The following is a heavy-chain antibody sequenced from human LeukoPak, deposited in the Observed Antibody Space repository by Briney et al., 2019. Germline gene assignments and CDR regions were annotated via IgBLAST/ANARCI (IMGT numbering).Heavy chain of an antibody. CDR2: ISYDGSNK. D-gene: IGHD1-26*01. Sequence: PGGSLRLSCAASGFTFSSYAMHWVRQAPGKGLEWVAVISYDGSNKYYADSVKGRFTISRDNSKNTLYLQMNSLRAEDTAVYYCARDTVGAGHAFDIWGQGTMVTVSS. V-gene: IGHV3-30-3*01. CDR3: ARDTVGAGHAFDI. J-gene: IGHJ3*02. CDR1: GFTFSSYA.